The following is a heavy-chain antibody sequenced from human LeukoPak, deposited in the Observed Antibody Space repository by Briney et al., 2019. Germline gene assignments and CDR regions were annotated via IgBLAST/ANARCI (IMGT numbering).Heavy chain of an antibody. CDR1: RFTFSLYG. CDR2: ISYDGNNK. V-gene: IGHV3-30*18. CDR3: AKGACSSTSCYWDY. D-gene: IGHD2-2*01. J-gene: IGHJ4*02. Sequence: PGGSLRLSCAASRFTFSLYGMHWVRQAPGKGLEWVAVISYDGNNKYYADSVKGRFTISRDNSKNTLYLQMNSLRAEDMALYYCAKGACSSTSCYWDYWGQGTLVTVSS.